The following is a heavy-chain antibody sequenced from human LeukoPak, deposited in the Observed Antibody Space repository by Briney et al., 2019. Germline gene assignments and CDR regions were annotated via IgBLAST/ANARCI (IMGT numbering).Heavy chain of an antibody. CDR2: IYHSGSA. CDR1: GGSISSRNW. CDR3: AISTGGYKLDY. D-gene: IGHD6-19*01. J-gene: IGHJ4*02. Sequence: PSETLSLTCAVSGGSISSRNWWGWVRQPPGKGLEWVGEIYHSGSADYNPSLKSRVTISVDKSKNQFSLKVTPVTAADTAVYYCAISTGGYKLDYWGQGTQVTVSS. V-gene: IGHV4-4*02.